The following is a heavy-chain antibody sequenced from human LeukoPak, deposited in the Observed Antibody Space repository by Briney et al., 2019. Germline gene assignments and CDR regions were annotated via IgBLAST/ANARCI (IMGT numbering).Heavy chain of an antibody. CDR2: INHTGST. J-gene: IGHJ4*02. CDR1: GGSFSGYY. CDR3: ARGPDCSGGSCTERPIDY. D-gene: IGHD2-15*01. V-gene: IGHV4-34*01. Sequence: NPSETLSLTCAVYGGSFSGYYWTWIRQPPGKGLEWIGEINHTGSTNYNPSLKSRGIISLDTSQNQFSLKVTSVTAADTAVYYCARGPDCSGGSCTERPIDYWGQGTLVTVSS.